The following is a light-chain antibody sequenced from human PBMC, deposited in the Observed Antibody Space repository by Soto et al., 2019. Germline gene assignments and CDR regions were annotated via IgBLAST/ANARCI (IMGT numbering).Light chain of an antibody. Sequence: DIQRTQSPSSLSASVGDRVTITGRASQGVSNYLAWYQQKPGQVPKLLIYAASTLQSGVPSRFSGSGSGTDFTLTISSLQPEDVATYYCQQYNSAPQWTVGQGTKV. J-gene: IGKJ1*01. CDR1: QGVSNY. V-gene: IGKV1-27*01. CDR3: QQYNSAPQWT. CDR2: AAS.